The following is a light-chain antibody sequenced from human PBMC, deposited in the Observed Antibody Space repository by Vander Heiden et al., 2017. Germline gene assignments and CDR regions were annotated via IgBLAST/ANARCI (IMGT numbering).Light chain of an antibody. CDR1: QSVSSN. CDR2: GAS. CDR3: QQYNNWPPWYT. J-gene: IGKJ2*01. Sequence: EIVMTQSPATLSVSPGERATLSCRASQSVSSNLAWYQQKPGQAPRLLIHGASTRATGIPARFSGSGSGTEFTLTISSLQSEDFAVYYCQQYNNWPPWYTFGQGTKLEIK. V-gene: IGKV3-15*01.